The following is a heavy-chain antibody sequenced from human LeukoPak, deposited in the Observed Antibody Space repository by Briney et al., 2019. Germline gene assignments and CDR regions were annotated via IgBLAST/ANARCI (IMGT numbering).Heavy chain of an antibody. V-gene: IGHV3-23*01. CDR3: AKDLRKQLAYFDY. CDR1: GCTFSSYA. Sequence: PGGSLRLPCAASGCTFSSYAMGWVRQAPGKGLEWVSAISGSGGSTYYADSVKGRFTISRDNSKNTLYLQMTSLRAEDTAVYYCAKDLRKQLAYFDYWGQGTLVTVSS. J-gene: IGHJ4*02. CDR2: ISGSGGST. D-gene: IGHD6-13*01.